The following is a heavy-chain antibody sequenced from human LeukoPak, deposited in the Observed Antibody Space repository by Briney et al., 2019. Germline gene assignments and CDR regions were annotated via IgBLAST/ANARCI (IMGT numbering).Heavy chain of an antibody. D-gene: IGHD4-17*01. V-gene: IGHV3-23*01. CDR2: ISRSGEST. CDR1: GFTFSGFA. J-gene: IGHJ4*02. CDR3: AKDTRYGDPFYG. Sequence: PGGSLRLSCAASGFTFSGFAMSWIRQAPGKGLEWVSSISRSGESTFYADSVRGRFTISRDNSKNTVSLQMESLRAEDTALYYCAKDTRYGDPFYGWGQGTLVTVSS.